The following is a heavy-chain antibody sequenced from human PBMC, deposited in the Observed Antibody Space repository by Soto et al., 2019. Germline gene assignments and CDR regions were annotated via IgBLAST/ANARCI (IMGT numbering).Heavy chain of an antibody. D-gene: IGHD4-17*01. CDR3: AHRLEGDYPDY. CDR1: GFSLSSMGLS. Sequence: SGPTLVNPTQTLTLTCTFSGFSLSSMGLSVSWSRQPPGQALEWLALIDWNDDKYYRTSLKTRLTISMDTSKNQVVLTMTNMDPVDTATYYCAHRLEGDYPDYWGQGTLVTVSS. J-gene: IGHJ4*02. V-gene: IGHV2-70*12. CDR2: IDWNDDK.